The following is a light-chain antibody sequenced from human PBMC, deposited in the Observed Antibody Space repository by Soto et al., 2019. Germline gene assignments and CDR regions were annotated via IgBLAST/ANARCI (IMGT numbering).Light chain of an antibody. CDR2: AAS. CDR1: QPIVTF. J-gene: IGKJ4*01. Sequence: DIQMTQSPSSLSASVVDTGTIACHTNQPIVTFVNWYLHRPGNAPELLVDAASSLHSGVPSRVRGSGSGTDFTLTISGLKHEDFATYDCQQTYTNHALPFGGGTRVEIK. CDR3: QQTYTNHALP. V-gene: IGKV1-39*01.